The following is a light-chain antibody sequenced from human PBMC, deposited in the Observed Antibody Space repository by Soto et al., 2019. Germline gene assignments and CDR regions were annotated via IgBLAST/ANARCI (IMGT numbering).Light chain of an antibody. V-gene: IGLV2-14*01. J-gene: IGLJ2*01. Sequence: QSALTQPASVSGSPGQSITISCTGTISDVGGYNYVSWYQQHPGKAPKLMMYDVSNRPSGVSNRFSGSKSGNTASLTISGLQAEDEADYYCSSYTSSSTLGVVFGGGTKVTVL. CDR3: SSYTSSSTLGVV. CDR2: DVS. CDR1: ISDVGGYNY.